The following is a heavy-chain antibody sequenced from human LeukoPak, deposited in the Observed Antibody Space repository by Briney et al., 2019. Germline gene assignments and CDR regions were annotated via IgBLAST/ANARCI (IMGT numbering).Heavy chain of an antibody. CDR3: ARAKTERYYGSGRAGFDY. Sequence: ASVKVSCKASGYTFTSYYMHWVRQAPGQGLEWMGIINPSGGSTSYAQKFQGRVTMTRDTSTSTVYMELSSLRSEDTAVYYCARAKTERYYGSGRAGFDYWGQGTLVTVSS. D-gene: IGHD3-10*01. J-gene: IGHJ4*02. CDR2: INPSGGST. CDR1: GYTFTSYY. V-gene: IGHV1-46*01.